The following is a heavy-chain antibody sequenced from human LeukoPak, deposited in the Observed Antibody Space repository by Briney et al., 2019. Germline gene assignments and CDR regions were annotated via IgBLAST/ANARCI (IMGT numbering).Heavy chain of an antibody. Sequence: PSQTLSLTCTVSGGSLSSGSYYWSWIRQPAGKGLEWIGRIYTSGSTNYNPSLKSRVTISVDTSKNQFSLKLSSVTAADTAVYYCARERLERKTEWFDPWGQGTLVTVSS. J-gene: IGHJ5*02. D-gene: IGHD1-1*01. CDR3: ARERLERKTEWFDP. CDR2: IYTSGST. CDR1: GGSLSSGSYY. V-gene: IGHV4-61*02.